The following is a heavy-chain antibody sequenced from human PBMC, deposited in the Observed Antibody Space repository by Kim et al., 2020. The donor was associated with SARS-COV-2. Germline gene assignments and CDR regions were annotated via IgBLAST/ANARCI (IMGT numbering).Heavy chain of an antibody. CDR3: ARDSAVLRYVWFDP. J-gene: IGHJ5*02. D-gene: IGHD3-9*01. V-gene: IGHV1-69*01. Sequence: AQKFQGRVTITADESTSTAYMELSSRRYEDTAVYYCARDSAVLRYVWFDPWGQGTLVTVSS.